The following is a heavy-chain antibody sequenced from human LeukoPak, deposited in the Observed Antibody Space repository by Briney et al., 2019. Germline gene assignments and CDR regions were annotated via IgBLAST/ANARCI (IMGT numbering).Heavy chain of an antibody. CDR3: ARVLPGGTYHYVPLRWFDP. D-gene: IGHD1-1*01. CDR1: GGSLSSSNW. Sequence: PSGTLSLTCAVSGGSLSSSNWWSRVRQPPGKGLGWIGEIYHSGSTNYNPSLKSRVAISVDKSKNQFSLKMSSVTAADTAVYYCARVLPGGTYHYVPLRWFDPWGQGTLVTVSS. J-gene: IGHJ5*02. CDR2: IYHSGST. V-gene: IGHV4-4*02.